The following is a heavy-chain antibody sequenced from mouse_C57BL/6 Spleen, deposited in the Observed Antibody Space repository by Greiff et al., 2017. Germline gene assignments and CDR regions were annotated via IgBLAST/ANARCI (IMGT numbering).Heavy chain of an antibody. J-gene: IGHJ1*03. D-gene: IGHD1-1*01. CDR1: GFSLSTFGMG. CDR2: IWWDDDK. CDR3: ARIHYYGSSRYWYFDV. V-gene: IGHV8-8*01. Sequence: QVTLKVSGPGILQPSQTLSLTCSFSGFSLSTFGMGVGWIRQPSGKGLEWLAHIWWDDDKYYNPALKSRLTISKDTSKNQVFLKIANVDTADTATYYCARIHYYGSSRYWYFDVWGTGTTVTVSS.